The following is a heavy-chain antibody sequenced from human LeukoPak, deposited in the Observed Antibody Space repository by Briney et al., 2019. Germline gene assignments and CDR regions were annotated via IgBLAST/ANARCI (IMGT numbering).Heavy chain of an antibody. J-gene: IGHJ4*02. D-gene: IGHD6-19*01. CDR3: ARDRDIAVAGNFDY. CDR2: ISAYNGNT. V-gene: IGHV1-18*04. Sequence: GASVKVSCKASGYTFTSYYMHWVRQAPGQGLEWMGWISAYNGNTNYAQKLQGRVTMTTDTSTSTAYMELRSLRSDDTAVYYCARDRDIAVAGNFDYWGQGTLVTVSS. CDR1: GYTFTSYY.